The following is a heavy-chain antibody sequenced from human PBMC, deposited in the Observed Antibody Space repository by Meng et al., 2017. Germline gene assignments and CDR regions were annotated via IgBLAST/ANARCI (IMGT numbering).Heavy chain of an antibody. J-gene: IGHJ4*02. CDR2: IYYSGST. CDR1: GGSISSGGYY. V-gene: IGHV4-31*03. D-gene: IGHD3-10*01. CDR3: ARFPNTREEKVLLWFGELFPN. Sequence: LRLSCTVSGGSISSGGYYWSWIRQHPGKGLEWIGYIYYSGSTYYNPSLKSRVTISVDTSKNQFSLKLSSVTAADTAVYYCARFPNTREEKVLLWFGELFPNWGQGTLVTVSS.